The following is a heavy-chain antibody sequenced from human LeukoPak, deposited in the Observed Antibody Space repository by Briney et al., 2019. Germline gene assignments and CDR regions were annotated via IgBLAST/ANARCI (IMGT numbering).Heavy chain of an antibody. CDR1: GGSISGYY. CDR2: IYYSGST. J-gene: IGHJ4*02. Sequence: PSETLSLTCTVSGGSISGYYWSWIRQPPGKGLEWIGYIYYSGSTNYNPSLKSRVTISVDTSKNQFSLKLSSVTAADTAVYYCARDARLDYDFWSGYDYWGQGTLVTVSS. V-gene: IGHV4-59*01. CDR3: ARDARLDYDFWSGYDY. D-gene: IGHD3-3*01.